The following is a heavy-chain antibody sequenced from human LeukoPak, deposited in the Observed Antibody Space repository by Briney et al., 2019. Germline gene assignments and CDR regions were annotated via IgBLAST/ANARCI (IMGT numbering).Heavy chain of an antibody. Sequence: SETLSLTCTVSGGSISSSNCCWGWIRKPPGKGLEVIGSMYYSGSTYYNPSLKSRVTISVDTSKNQFSLKLGSVTAADTAVYYCARHGPPITSEYRPPYGAVDIWGQGTTVIVSS. J-gene: IGHJ3*02. D-gene: IGHD2/OR15-2a*01. CDR3: ARHGPPITSEYRPPYGAVDI. CDR2: MYYSGST. CDR1: GGSISSSNCC. V-gene: IGHV4-39*01.